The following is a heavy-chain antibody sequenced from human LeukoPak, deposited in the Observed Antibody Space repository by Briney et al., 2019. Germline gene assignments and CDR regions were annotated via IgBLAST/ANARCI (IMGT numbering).Heavy chain of an antibody. V-gene: IGHV4-61*02. J-gene: IGHJ6*03. CDR1: GGSISSGSYY. CDR2: IYTSGST. CDR3: ARGLLGYCSSTSCYRAFGYYYYCYMDV. Sequence: PSETLSLTCTVSGGSISSGSYYWSWIRQPAGKGLEWIGRIYTSGSTNYNPSLKSRVTMSVDTSKNQFSLKLSSVTAADTAVYYCARGLLGYCSSTSCYRAFGYYYYCYMDVWGKGTTVTVSS. D-gene: IGHD2-2*02.